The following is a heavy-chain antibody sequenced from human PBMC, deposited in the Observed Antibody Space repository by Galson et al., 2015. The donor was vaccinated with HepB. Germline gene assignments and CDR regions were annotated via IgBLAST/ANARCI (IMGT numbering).Heavy chain of an antibody. D-gene: IGHD3-16*01. CDR3: ARDTGTNYVRFFFDF. V-gene: IGHV3-30*03. Sequence: SLRLSCAASGFAFSGYGMHWVRQAPGGGLEWVAVISYDGSQKYYADSVKGRFTISRDNSKNTLYLQMSSLTGDDTGHYYCARDTGTNYVRFFFDFWGQGTLVTVSS. CDR1: GFAFSGYG. CDR2: ISYDGSQK. J-gene: IGHJ4*02.